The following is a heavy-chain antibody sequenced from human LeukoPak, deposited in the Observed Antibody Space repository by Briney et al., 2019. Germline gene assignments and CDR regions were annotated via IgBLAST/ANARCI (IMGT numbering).Heavy chain of an antibody. Sequence: ASVKVSCKASGYTFTSYYMHWVRQAPGQGLEWMGIINPSGGSTSYAQKFQGRVTMTRNTSISTAYMELSSPRSEDTAVYCCARGLRDTAMAISKYYFGYWGQGTLVTVSS. CDR1: GYTFTSYY. CDR3: ARGLRDTAMAISKYYFGY. J-gene: IGHJ4*02. CDR2: INPSGGST. D-gene: IGHD5-18*01. V-gene: IGHV1-46*01.